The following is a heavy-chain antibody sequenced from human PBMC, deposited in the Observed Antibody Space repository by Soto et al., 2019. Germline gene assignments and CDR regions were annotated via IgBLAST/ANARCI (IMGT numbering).Heavy chain of an antibody. CDR3: AKGPEQLVHGVFDY. CDR1: GFTLSSYV. J-gene: IGHJ4*02. Sequence: PRLSCAASGFTLSSYVMSWVRRAPGKGLEWVSGIDGGGGGTYYADSVKGRFTISRDNSKNTLYLQMNSLRAEDTAVYYCAKGPEQLVHGVFDYWGQGTLVTVSS. CDR2: IDGGGGGT. D-gene: IGHD6-6*01. V-gene: IGHV3-23*01.